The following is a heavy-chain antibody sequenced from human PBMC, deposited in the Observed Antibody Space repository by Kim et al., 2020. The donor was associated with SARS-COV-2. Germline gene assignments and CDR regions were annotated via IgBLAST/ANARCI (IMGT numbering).Heavy chain of an antibody. CDR1: GGSISSYY. CDR3: ARDKSGWYGAVTRFDH. Sequence: SETLSLTCTGSGGSISSYYWSWIRQPPGKGLEWIGYIYYSGSTNYNPSLKSRVTISVDTSKNQFSLKLSSVTAADTAVYYCARDKSGWYGAVTRFDHWG. D-gene: IGHD6-19*01. V-gene: IGHV4-59*13. CDR2: IYYSGST. J-gene: IGHJ5*02.